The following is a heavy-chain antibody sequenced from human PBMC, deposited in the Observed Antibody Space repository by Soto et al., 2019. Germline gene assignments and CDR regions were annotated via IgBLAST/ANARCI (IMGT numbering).Heavy chain of an antibody. D-gene: IGHD5-18*01. V-gene: IGHV3-7*01. CDR3: GRDGTSALVGFSYGMDV. J-gene: IGHJ6*02. CDR2: IKQDGSEK. Sequence: DVQLVESGGGLVQPGVSLRLSCAASGFRFSSHWMTWVRQAPWKGLERLANIKQDGSEKHHVDPMEGRFTISRDNAHKMLYRQMCGLRGEDTAVYYCGRDGTSALVGFSYGMDVWGQGTTVTVSS. CDR1: GFRFSSHW.